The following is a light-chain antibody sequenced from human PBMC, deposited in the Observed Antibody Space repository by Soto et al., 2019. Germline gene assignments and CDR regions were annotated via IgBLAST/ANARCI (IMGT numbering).Light chain of an antibody. V-gene: IGKV3-20*01. CDR2: GAS. Sequence: EIVLTQSPGTLSLSPGERATLSCRASQSVSSSYLAWYQQKPGQAPRPLIYGASSRAIGIPDRFSGSGSGTDFTLTISSLEPEDFAVYYCQQYGSSPWTFGQGTTVEIK. J-gene: IGKJ1*01. CDR3: QQYGSSPWT. CDR1: QSVSSSY.